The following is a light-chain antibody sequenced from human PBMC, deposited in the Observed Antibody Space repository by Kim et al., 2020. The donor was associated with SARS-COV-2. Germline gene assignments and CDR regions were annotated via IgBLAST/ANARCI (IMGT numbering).Light chain of an antibody. J-gene: IGLJ3*02. CDR3: QTWGTGFRM. CDR1: SGHSTYT. V-gene: IGLV4-69*01. Sequence: SAKLTCTLSSGHSTYTIAWHQQQPEKGPRYLMKVTSDGSHSKGDGIPDRFSGSSSGAERYLTISSLQSDDEADYYCQTWGTGFRMFGGGTKLTVL. CDR2: VTSDGSH.